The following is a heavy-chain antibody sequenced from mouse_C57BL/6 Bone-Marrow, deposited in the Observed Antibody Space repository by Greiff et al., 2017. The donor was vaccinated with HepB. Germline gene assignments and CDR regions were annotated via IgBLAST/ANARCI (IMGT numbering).Heavy chain of an antibody. V-gene: IGHV1-74*01. CDR2: IHPSDSDT. CDR1: FSPFPPYW. J-gene: IGHJ2*01. CDR3: AINGY. Sequence: VSFPSSFSPFPPYWIPLVQPRPGPGLEWIGRIHPSDSDTNYNQKFKGKATLTVDKSSSTAYMQLSSLTSEDSAVYYCAINGYWGQGTTLTVSS.